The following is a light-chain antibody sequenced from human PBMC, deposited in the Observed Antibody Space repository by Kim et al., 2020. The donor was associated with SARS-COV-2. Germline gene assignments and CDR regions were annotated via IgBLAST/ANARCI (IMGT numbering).Light chain of an antibody. CDR3: QQFHKYQIT. CDR1: QDITSS. J-gene: IGKJ5*01. Sequence: AIQLTQSPSSLSASVGDRVTITCRASQDITSSLVWYQQKPGKAPKLLIYAASTLQSGVPSRFSGSRYGTDFTLSISSLQPEDFATYYCQQFHKYQITFGQGTRLEIK. CDR2: AAS. V-gene: IGKV1D-13*01.